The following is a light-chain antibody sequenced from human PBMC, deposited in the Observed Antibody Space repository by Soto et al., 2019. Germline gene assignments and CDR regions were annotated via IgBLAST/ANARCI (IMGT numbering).Light chain of an antibody. J-gene: IGLJ2*01. Sequence: QSALTQPASESRSPGQSITILCTGTSSDVGSFNLVSWYQQHPGQAPKLMIYEANNRPSWISNRFSGSKSGNTASLTISGLQAEDEADYYSCSYAGSYTFIFGGGTKLTVL. CDR2: EAN. CDR1: SSDVGSFNL. V-gene: IGLV2-23*01. CDR3: CSYAGSYTFI.